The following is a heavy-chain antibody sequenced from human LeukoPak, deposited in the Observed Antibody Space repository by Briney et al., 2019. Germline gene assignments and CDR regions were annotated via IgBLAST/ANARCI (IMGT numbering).Heavy chain of an antibody. CDR3: ARDITQLVRWGFDY. CDR1: GFTFSSYS. V-gene: IGHV3-48*01. CDR2: ISSSSSTI. Sequence: GGSLRLSCAASGFTFSSYSMNWVRQAPGKGLEWVSYISSSSSTIYYADSVKGRFTISRDNAKNSLYLQMNSLRAEDTAVYYCARDITQLVRWGFDYWGQGTLVTVSS. J-gene: IGHJ4*02. D-gene: IGHD6-13*01.